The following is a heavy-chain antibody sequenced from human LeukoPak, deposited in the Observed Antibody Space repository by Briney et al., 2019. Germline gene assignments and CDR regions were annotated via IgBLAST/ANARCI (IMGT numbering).Heavy chain of an antibody. V-gene: IGHV1-69*05. CDR1: GGTFSSYA. CDR2: IIPIFGTA. J-gene: IGHJ4*02. D-gene: IGHD3-16*02. Sequence: WASVKVSYKASGGTFSSYAISWVRQAPGQGLEWMGRIIPIFGTANYAQKFQGRVTITTDESTSTAYMELSSLRSEDTAVYYCAREDMITFGGVIDWGQGTLVTVSS. CDR3: AREDMITFGGVID.